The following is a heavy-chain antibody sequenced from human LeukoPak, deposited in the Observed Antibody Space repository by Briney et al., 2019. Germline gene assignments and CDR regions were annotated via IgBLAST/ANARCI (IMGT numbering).Heavy chain of an antibody. D-gene: IGHD6-19*01. CDR3: ARDQRAWGGWYSYYYYYMDV. V-gene: IGHV1-2*02. Sequence: AAVKVSCKASGYTFTGCYMHWVRQAPGQGLEWMGWINPKSDGTNYAQKVQGRVTMTRDTSISTAYMELSRLRSDDTAVYYCARDQRAWGGWYSYYYYYMDVWGKGTTVTVSS. CDR1: GYTFTGCY. CDR2: INPKSDGT. J-gene: IGHJ6*03.